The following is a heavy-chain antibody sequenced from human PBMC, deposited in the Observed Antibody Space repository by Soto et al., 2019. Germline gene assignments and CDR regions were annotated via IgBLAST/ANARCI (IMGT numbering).Heavy chain of an antibody. Sequence: PGGSLRLSCAASGFTFSSYGMHWVRQAPGKGLEWVAVIWYDGSNKYYADSVKGRFTISRDNSKNTLYLQMNSLRAEDTAVYYCARGHSGYDLYYYYYYGMDVWGQGTTVTVSS. J-gene: IGHJ6*02. CDR3: ARGHSGYDLYYYYYYGMDV. CDR1: GFTFSSYG. V-gene: IGHV3-33*01. CDR2: IWYDGSNK. D-gene: IGHD5-12*01.